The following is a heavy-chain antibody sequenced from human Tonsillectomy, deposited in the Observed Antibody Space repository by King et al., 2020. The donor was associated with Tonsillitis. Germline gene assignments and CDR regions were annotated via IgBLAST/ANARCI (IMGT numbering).Heavy chain of an antibody. CDR2: IYPGDSDT. Sequence: VQLVESGAEVKKPGESLKISCKGSGYSFTSYWIGWVRQMPGKGLEWMGIIYPGDSDTRYSPSFQGQVTLSADKSISTAYLQWSSLKAPDTAMYYCARPRPCCGDCYSHYYFDYWGQGTLVTVSS. CDR3: ARPRPCCGDCYSHYYFDY. J-gene: IGHJ4*02. CDR1: GYSFTSYW. V-gene: IGHV5-51*01. D-gene: IGHD2-21*02.